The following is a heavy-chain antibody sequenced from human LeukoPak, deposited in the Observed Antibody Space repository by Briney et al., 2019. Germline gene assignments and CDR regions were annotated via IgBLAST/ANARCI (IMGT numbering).Heavy chain of an antibody. J-gene: IGHJ6*02. CDR3: AKGAGYSYGYYYYYGVDV. CDR2: ISGSGGST. Sequence: PGASLRLSCAASGFTFSSYAMSWVRQAPGKGLEWVSAISGSGGSTYYADSVKGRFTISRDNSKNTLYLQMNSLRAEDTAVYYCAKGAGYSYGYYYYYGVDVWGQGTTVTVSS. CDR1: GFTFSSYA. V-gene: IGHV3-23*01. D-gene: IGHD5-18*01.